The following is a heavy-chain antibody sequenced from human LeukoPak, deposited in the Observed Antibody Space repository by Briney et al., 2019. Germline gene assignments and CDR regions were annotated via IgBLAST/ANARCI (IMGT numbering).Heavy chain of an antibody. CDR3: AKGDQWLARAAEYFQH. J-gene: IGHJ1*01. V-gene: IGHV3-30*02. D-gene: IGHD6-19*01. CDR1: GFTFSSYG. CDR2: IRYDGSNK. Sequence: GGSLRLSCAASGFTFSSYGMHWVRQAPGMGLEWVAFIRYDGSNKYYADSVKGRFTISRDNSKNTLYLQMNSLRAEDTAVYYCAKGDQWLARAAEYFQHWGQGTLVTVSS.